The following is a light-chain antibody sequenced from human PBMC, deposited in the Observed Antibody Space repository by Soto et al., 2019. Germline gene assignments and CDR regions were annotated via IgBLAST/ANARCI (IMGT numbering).Light chain of an antibody. V-gene: IGKV2-28*01. CDR1: QSLRHHNGYYY. J-gene: IGKJ2*01. CDR2: LGS. CDR3: IQTLQAPYS. Sequence: DIVMNRSTLSLPVTLGEPASISCRSSQSLRHHNGYYYLDWYLQKPGQSPQVLIYLGSNRASGVPDRVSGSGSGTVFTLKISRVEAEDVGVYYCIQTLQAPYSFGQGTKLEIK.